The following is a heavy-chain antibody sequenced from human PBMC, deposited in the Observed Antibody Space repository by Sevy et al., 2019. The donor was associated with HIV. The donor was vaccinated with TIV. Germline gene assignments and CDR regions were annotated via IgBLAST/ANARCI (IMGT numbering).Heavy chain of an antibody. V-gene: IGHV3-48*03. CDR1: GFTFSSYE. CDR3: ARVDANYDKGFDP. J-gene: IGHJ5*02. CDR2: ISSSGTTI. Sequence: GGSLRLSCEASGFTFSSYEMNWVRQAPGKGLEWVSYISSSGTTIKYADSVKGRFTISRDNAKNSLYMQMNSLKAEETAVYYCARVDANYDKGFDPWGQGTLVTVSS. D-gene: IGHD3-22*01.